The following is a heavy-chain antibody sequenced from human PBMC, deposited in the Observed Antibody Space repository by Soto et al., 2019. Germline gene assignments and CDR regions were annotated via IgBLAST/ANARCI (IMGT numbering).Heavy chain of an antibody. D-gene: IGHD3-22*01. J-gene: IGHJ4*02. CDR1: GFTFSSYG. CDR2: ISYDASNK. V-gene: IGHV3-30*18. CDR3: VKAVFSGYYYVPFDY. Sequence: GGSLRLSCAASGFTFSSYGMHWVRQAPGKGLEWVAVISYDASNKYYTDSVKGRFTISRDNSKNTLYLQMSSLRTEDTAVYYCVKAVFSGYYYVPFDYWGQGTLVTVSS.